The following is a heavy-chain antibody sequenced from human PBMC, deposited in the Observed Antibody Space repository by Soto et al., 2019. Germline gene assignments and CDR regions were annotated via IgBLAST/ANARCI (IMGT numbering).Heavy chain of an antibody. V-gene: IGHV1-69*01. J-gene: IGHJ6*02. Sequence: QVQLVQSGAEVKKPGSSVKVSCKASGGTFSSYAISWVRQATGQGLEWMGGIIPIFGTANYAQKFQGRVTITADESTSTAYMELSSLRSEDTAVYYCARTVRLGIAVAGTPVNYYYGMDVWGQGTTVTVSS. CDR2: IIPIFGTA. CDR1: GGTFSSYA. CDR3: ARTVRLGIAVAGTPVNYYYGMDV. D-gene: IGHD6-19*01.